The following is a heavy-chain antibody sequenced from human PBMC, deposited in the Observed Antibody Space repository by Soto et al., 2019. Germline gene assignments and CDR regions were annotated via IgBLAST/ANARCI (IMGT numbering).Heavy chain of an antibody. CDR3: AKKVNSGSGSQFFDY. Sequence: EVQLLESGGGLVQPGGSLRLSCAASGFTFSSYSMSWVRQAPGKGLEWVSGFRSGGDDETTYYADAVRGRFTISRDNSKNTLFLQMNSLRAEDTAIYYCAKKVNSGSGSQFFDYWGQGTLVTASS. CDR1: GFTFSSYS. J-gene: IGHJ4*02. D-gene: IGHD3-10*01. CDR2: FRSGGDDETT. V-gene: IGHV3-23*01.